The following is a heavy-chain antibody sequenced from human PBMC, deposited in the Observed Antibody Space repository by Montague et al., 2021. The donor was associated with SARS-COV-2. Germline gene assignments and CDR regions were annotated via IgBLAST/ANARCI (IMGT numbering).Heavy chain of an antibody. J-gene: IGHJ4*02. Sequence: SETLSLTCTVSSGSLSNYYWSWIRQSPDKGLEWIGYMYETGNMIYNPSLRSRVPISADTSKSQFSLRLTSVTAADSARYYCARNMAYWGQGALVTV. D-gene: IGHD2/OR15-2a*01. V-gene: IGHV4-4*09. CDR3: ARNMAY. CDR2: MYETGNM. CDR1: SGSLSNYY.